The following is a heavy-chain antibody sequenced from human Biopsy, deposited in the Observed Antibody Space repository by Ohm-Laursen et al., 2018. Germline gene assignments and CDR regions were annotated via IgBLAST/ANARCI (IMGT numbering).Heavy chain of an antibody. D-gene: IGHD5-24*01. CDR3: ATTRSFDN. CDR1: GFDFSDYS. CDR2: VTTTSSYI. Sequence: SLRLSCAASGFDFSDYSMSWVRQAPGKGLEWVSSVTTTSSYIYYADSVKGRFTIFRDNANKSLYLQMNSLRAEDTAVYYCATTRSFDNWGQGTLVTVSS. V-gene: IGHV3-21*04. J-gene: IGHJ4*02.